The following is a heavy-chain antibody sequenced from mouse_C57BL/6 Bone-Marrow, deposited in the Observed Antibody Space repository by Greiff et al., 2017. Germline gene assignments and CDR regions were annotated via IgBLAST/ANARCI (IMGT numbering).Heavy chain of an antibody. D-gene: IGHD3-2*02. CDR1: GYAFSSSW. V-gene: IGHV1-82*01. J-gene: IGHJ3*01. Sequence: QVQLQQSGPELVKPGASVKISCKASGYAFSSSWMNWVKQRPGKGLEWIGRIYPGDGDTNYNGKFKGKVTLTADKSTSTAYMQLSSLTSEDSAVYVCARVGSSGPFAYWGQGTLVTVSA. CDR2: IYPGDGDT. CDR3: ARVGSSGPFAY.